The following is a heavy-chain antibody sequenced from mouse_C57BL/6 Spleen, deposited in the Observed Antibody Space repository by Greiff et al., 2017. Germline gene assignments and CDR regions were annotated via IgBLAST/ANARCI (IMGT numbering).Heavy chain of an antibody. D-gene: IGHD1-1*02. CDR2: IDPENGDT. V-gene: IGHV14-4*01. J-gene: IGHJ2*01. CDR3: TKVGFDY. Sequence: EVMLVESGAELVRPGASVKLSCTASGFNIKDDYMHWVKQRPEQGLEWIGWIDPENGDTEYASKFQGKATITADTSSNTAYLQLSSLTSEDTAVYYCTKVGFDYWGQGTTLTVSS. CDR1: GFNIKDDY.